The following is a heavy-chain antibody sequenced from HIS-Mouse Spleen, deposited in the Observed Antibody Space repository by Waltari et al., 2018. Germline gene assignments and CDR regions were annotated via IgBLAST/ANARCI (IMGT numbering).Heavy chain of an antibody. CDR2: IYYSGST. Sequence: QVQLVDSGGGLVKPGGSLRLLCAASGFTLSDYYTCWIRQDPGKGREGIGSIYYSGSTYYNPSLKSRVTISVDTSKNQFSLKLSSVTAADTAVYYCAYGDYFDYWGQGTLVTVSS. CDR3: AYGDYFDY. J-gene: IGHJ4*02. D-gene: IGHD4-17*01. CDR1: GFTLSDYY. V-gene: IGHV4-59*05.